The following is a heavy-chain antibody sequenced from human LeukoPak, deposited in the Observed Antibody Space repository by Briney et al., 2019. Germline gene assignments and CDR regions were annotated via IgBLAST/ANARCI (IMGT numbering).Heavy chain of an antibody. J-gene: IGHJ4*02. D-gene: IGHD3-16*02. CDR2: INPNSGGT. Sequence: EASVKVSCKASGYAFTGYYMHWVRQAPGQGLEWMGWINPNSGGTNYAQKFQGRVTMTRDTSISTAYMELSRLRSDDTAMYYCASYSGLRLGELSLYLIDYWGQGTLVTVSS. CDR3: ASYSGLRLGELSLYLIDY. CDR1: GYAFTGYY. V-gene: IGHV1-2*02.